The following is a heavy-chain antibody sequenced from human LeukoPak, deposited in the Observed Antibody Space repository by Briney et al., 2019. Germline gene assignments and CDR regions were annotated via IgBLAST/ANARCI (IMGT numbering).Heavy chain of an antibody. D-gene: IGHD6-19*01. Sequence: GGSLRLSCAASGFSFSSYGMHWVRQAPGKGLEWVAVISYDGSNKYYADSVKGRFTISRDNSKNTLYLQMNSLRAEDTAVYYCAKDAVPLSGWARGADYWGQGTLVTVSS. CDR2: ISYDGSNK. V-gene: IGHV3-30*18. CDR3: AKDAVPLSGWARGADY. CDR1: GFSFSSYG. J-gene: IGHJ4*02.